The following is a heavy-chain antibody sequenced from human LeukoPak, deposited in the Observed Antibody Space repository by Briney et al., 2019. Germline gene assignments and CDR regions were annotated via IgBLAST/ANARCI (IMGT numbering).Heavy chain of an antibody. D-gene: IGHD3-10*01. CDR2: IIPILGIA. J-gene: IGHJ1*01. Sequence: ASVTVSCKASGGTFSSYTISWVRQAPGQGLEWMGRIIPILGIANYAQKFQGRVTITADKSTSTAYMELSSLRSEDTAVYYCARACGSGMFQHWGQGTLVTVSS. CDR3: ARACGSGMFQH. V-gene: IGHV1-69*02. CDR1: GGTFSSYT.